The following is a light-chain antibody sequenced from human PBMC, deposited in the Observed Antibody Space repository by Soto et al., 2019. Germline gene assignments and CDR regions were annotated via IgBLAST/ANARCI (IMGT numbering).Light chain of an antibody. CDR2: FNADGSH. Sequence: QPVLTQSPCASASLGASGKLFFTLSSGHNTYAIAWLQQQPDKSPRCLMKFNADGSHIKGEGIPDRFSVSSSGAERYLRISGLQSGDEADYYCKTWGAGVVFGGGTELTVL. CDR1: SGHNTYA. CDR3: KTWGAGVV. V-gene: IGLV4-69*01. J-gene: IGLJ2*01.